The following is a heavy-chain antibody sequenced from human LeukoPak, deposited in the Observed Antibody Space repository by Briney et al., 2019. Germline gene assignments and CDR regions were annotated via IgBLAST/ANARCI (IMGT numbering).Heavy chain of an antibody. V-gene: IGHV1-2*02. CDR3: ARDLVGLRPPDY. CDR1: GYTFTGFY. Sequence: ASVTVSCTSSGYTFTGFYMHWVRQAPGHGLVWMRRINPKSGDTNYAQKFQSRVTMTRDTSISTSYMELSRLRSGDTAVYYCARDLVGLRPPDYWGQGTLVTVS. D-gene: IGHD3/OR15-3a*01. J-gene: IGHJ4*02. CDR2: INPKSGDT.